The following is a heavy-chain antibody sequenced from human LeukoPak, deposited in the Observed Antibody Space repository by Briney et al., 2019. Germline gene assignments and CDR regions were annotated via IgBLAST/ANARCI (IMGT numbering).Heavy chain of an antibody. D-gene: IGHD6-19*01. J-gene: IGHJ4*02. CDR2: IYSGGST. CDR1: GFTVSSNY. V-gene: IGHV3-53*01. CDR3: ARGTTPTAWWLAMWAHYFDY. Sequence: GSLRLSCAASGFTVSSNYMSWVRQAPGKGLEWVSVIYSGGSTYYADSVKGRFTISRDNSKNTLYLQMNSLRAEDTAVYYCARGTTPTAWWLAMWAHYFDYWGQGTLVTVSS.